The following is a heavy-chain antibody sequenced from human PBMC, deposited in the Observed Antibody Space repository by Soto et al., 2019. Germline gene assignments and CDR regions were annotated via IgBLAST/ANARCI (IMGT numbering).Heavy chain of an antibody. J-gene: IGHJ4*02. CDR1: GGTFSRHA. CDR2: IVPLFGTA. CDR3: ARDYGHDCSGGNCYFYF. D-gene: IGHD2-15*01. V-gene: IGHV1-69*01. Sequence: QVQLVQSGAEVKKPGSSVKVSCKASGGTFSRHAINWVRQAPGHGLQWMGGIVPLFGTANYAQKFQGRVTITADESTSTAHMELRSLRSEDTAMYYCARDYGHDCSGGNCYFYFWGQGTLVTVSS.